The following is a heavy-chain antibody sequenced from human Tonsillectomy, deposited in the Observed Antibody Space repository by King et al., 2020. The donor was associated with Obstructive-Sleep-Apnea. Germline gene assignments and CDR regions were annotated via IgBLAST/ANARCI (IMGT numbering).Heavy chain of an antibody. Sequence: LQLQESGPGLVKPSETLSLTCTVSGGSISSSSYYWGWIRQPPGKGLEWIGSIYDSGSTYYNPSLKSRVTISVDTSKNQFSLRLSSVTAADTAVYYCATIAARPYGLDVWGQGTTVTVSS. D-gene: IGHD6-6*01. CDR2: IYDSGST. V-gene: IGHV4-39*07. CDR3: ATIAARPYGLDV. CDR1: GGSISSSSYY. J-gene: IGHJ6*02.